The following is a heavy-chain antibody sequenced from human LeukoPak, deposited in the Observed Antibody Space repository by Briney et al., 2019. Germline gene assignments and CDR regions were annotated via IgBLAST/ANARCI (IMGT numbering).Heavy chain of an antibody. D-gene: IGHD3-22*01. CDR1: GFTFSSYG. CDR2: ISYDGSNK. J-gene: IGHJ4*02. V-gene: IGHV3-30*18. Sequence: GRSLRLSCAASGFTFSSYGMHWVRQAPGKGLEWVAIISYDGSNKYYADSVKGRFTISRDNSKNTLYLQMNSLRAEDTAVYYCAKEGDYYDSSGHSDLDYWGQGTLVTVSS. CDR3: AKEGDYYDSSGHSDLDY.